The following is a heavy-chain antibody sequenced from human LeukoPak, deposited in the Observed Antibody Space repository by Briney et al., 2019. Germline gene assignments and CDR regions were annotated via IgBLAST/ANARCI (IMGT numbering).Heavy chain of an antibody. J-gene: IGHJ4*02. Sequence: GGSLRLSCAASGFTLSSYAMTWVRQAPGKGLEWLSFIRSKDHGGTTEYAASVKGRFTISRDDSNSIAYLQMNSLIIEDTAVYFCTRGPHYYHGNPHDFWGQGTRVTVSS. CDR2: IRSKDHGGTT. CDR3: TRGPHYYHGNPHDF. D-gene: IGHD4-23*01. V-gene: IGHV3-49*04. CDR1: GFTLSSYA.